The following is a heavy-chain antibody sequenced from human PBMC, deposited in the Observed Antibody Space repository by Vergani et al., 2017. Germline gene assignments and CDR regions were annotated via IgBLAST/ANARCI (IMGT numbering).Heavy chain of an antibody. CDR3: ARVNSAYLNWFDP. Sequence: QVQLQESGPGLVKPSETLSLTCTVSGGSISSYYWSWIRQPPGKGLECIGYIYYSGSTNYNPSLKSRVTISVDTSKNQFSLKLSSVTAADTAVYYCARVNSAYLNWFDPWGQGTLVTVSS. D-gene: IGHD1/OR15-1a*01. CDR1: GGSISSYY. V-gene: IGHV4-59*01. J-gene: IGHJ5*02. CDR2: IYYSGST.